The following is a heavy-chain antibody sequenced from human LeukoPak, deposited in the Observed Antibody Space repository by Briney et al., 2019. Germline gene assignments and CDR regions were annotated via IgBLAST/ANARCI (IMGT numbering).Heavy chain of an antibody. CDR2: IYYSGTT. CDR1: GGSITNSNYF. D-gene: IGHD1-26*01. V-gene: IGHV4-39*01. J-gene: IGHJ4*02. CDR3: ATRASGSYSY. Sequence: PSETLSLTCTVSGGSITNSNYFWGWIRQPPGKGLEWIGNIYYSGTTHYNPSLKSRVTISVDTSKNQFSLKLTSVTAADTAVYYCATRASGSYSYWGQGTLVTVSS.